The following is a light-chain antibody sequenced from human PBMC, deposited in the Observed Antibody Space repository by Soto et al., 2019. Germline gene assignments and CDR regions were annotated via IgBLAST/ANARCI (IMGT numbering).Light chain of an antibody. CDR2: AAS. CDR3: QQSYSTPPWT. Sequence: DIQMTQSPSSLSASVGDRVTITCRASQSISSYLNWYQQKPGKAPKLLIYAASSLQSGVPSRFNGSGSGTDFTLTISSLQPEDFATYYCQQSYSTPPWTSGQATKVESK. CDR1: QSISSY. V-gene: IGKV1-39*01. J-gene: IGKJ1*01.